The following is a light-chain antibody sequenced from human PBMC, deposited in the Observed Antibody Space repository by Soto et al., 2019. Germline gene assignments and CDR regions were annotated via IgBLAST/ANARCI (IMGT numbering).Light chain of an antibody. V-gene: IGLV2-8*01. CDR2: EVS. Sequence: QSALTQPPSASGSPGQSVTISCTGNSNDVGHSSFISWYQQHPGKGPKLIIYEVSKRPSGVPDRFSGSKSGNTASLTVSGLQDEDEADYFCNSHADNGTDVFGTGTKVTVL. CDR3: NSHADNGTDV. J-gene: IGLJ1*01. CDR1: SNDVGHSSF.